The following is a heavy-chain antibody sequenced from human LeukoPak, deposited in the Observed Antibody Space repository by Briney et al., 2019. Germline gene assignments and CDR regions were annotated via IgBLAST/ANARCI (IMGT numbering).Heavy chain of an antibody. D-gene: IGHD3-3*01. V-gene: IGHV4-34*01. CDR2: INHSGSP. CDR3: GSRRTAMFGVIKGPIDY. CDR1: GGSFSDYY. Sequence: SETLSLTCAVYGGSFSDYYWTWIRQPPGKGLEWIGEINHSGSPNNNPSLKSRVCISFDTSKNQFSLKLTSVTAADTAVYYCGSRRTAMFGVIKGPIDYWGQGTLVTVSS. J-gene: IGHJ4*02.